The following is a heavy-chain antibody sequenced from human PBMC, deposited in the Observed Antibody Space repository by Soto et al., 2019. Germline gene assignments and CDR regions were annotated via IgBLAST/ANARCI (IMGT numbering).Heavy chain of an antibody. V-gene: IGHV3-7*01. CDR2: LNQGANEK. CDR3: ARDPGWGALAY. CDR1: GFTCSNSW. D-gene: IGHD7-27*01. Sequence: GGSLRLSCAAAGFTCSNSWMSWVRQAPGKGLEWVANLNQGANEKNYVDSVKGRFAVSRDNAKSTLYLQMDSLSADDPAVYYYARDPGWGALAYWGRGTLVTVSS. J-gene: IGHJ4*02.